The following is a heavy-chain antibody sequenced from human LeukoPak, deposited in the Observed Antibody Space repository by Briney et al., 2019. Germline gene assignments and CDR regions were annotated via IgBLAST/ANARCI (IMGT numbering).Heavy chain of an antibody. CDR2: IRSKANSYAT. J-gene: IGHJ5*02. V-gene: IGHV3-73*01. D-gene: IGHD5-12*01. CDR1: GFTFSGSA. Sequence: GGSLKLSCAASGFTFSGSAMHWVRQASGKGLEWVGRIRSKANSYATVYGASVKGRFTISRDDSKNTAYLQMNSLKTEDTAVSYCTRHVPNSGYANFDHWGQGTLVTVSS. CDR3: TRHVPNSGYANFDH.